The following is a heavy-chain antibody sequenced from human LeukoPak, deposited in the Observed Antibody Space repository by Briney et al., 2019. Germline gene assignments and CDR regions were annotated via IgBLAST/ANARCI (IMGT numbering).Heavy chain of an antibody. CDR2: IYYSGST. V-gene: IGHV4-59*08. Sequence: KSSETLSLTCTVSGGSISSYYWSWIRQPPGKGLEWIGYIYYSGSTNYNPSLKSRVTISVDTSKNQFSLKLSSVTAADTAVYYCARLGGARYYFDYWGRETLVTVSS. CDR1: GGSISSYY. CDR3: ARLGGARYYFDY. D-gene: IGHD3-16*01. J-gene: IGHJ4*02.